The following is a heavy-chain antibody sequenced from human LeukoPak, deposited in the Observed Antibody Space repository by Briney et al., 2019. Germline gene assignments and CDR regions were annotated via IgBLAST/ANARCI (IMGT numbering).Heavy chain of an antibody. D-gene: IGHD2-15*01. J-gene: IGHJ3*02. CDR3: ARHCSGGSCYSGSEAFDI. V-gene: IGHV5-51*01. Sequence: GESLKISCKGSGYSFTSYWIGWVRQMPGKGLEWMGSIYPGDSDTRYSPSFQGQVTISADKSISTAYLQWSSLKASDTAMYYCARHCSGGSCYSGSEAFDIWGQGTMVTVSS. CDR2: IYPGDSDT. CDR1: GYSFTSYW.